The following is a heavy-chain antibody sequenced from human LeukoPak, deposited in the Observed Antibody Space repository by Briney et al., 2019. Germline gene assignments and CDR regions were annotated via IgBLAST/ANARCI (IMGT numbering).Heavy chain of an antibody. CDR2: INHSGST. CDR3: ARAHYGSGQYKVDY. D-gene: IGHD3-10*01. V-gene: IGHV4-34*01. J-gene: IGHJ4*02. CDR1: GGSISSGGYS. Sequence: SETLSLTCAVSGGSISSGGYSWSWIRQPPGKGLEWIGEINHSGSTNYNPSLKSRVTISVDTSKNQFSLKLSSVTAADTAVYYCARAHYGSGQYKVDYWGQGTLVTVSS.